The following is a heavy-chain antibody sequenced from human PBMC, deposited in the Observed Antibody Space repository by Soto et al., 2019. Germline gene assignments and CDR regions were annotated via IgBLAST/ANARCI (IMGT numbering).Heavy chain of an antibody. D-gene: IGHD6-6*01. CDR3: ARGAKRSSTSSLSWIDP. V-gene: IGHV4-34*01. Sequence: SETLSLTCTVSGGSFSGYSWTWIRQSPGKGLEWIGEIYYSGSSNYNPSLKSRVTISVDTSKNQFSLKLSSVTAADTAVYYCARGAKRSSTSSLSWIDPWGRGTLVTVSS. CDR2: IYYSGSS. J-gene: IGHJ5*02. CDR1: GGSFSGYS.